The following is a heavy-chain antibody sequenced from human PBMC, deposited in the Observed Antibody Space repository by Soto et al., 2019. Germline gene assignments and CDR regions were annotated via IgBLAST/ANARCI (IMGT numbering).Heavy chain of an antibody. CDR2: INKNGFTI. D-gene: IGHD6-19*01. V-gene: IGHV3-48*02. Sequence: GGSLRLSCAVSGFTLTTYSMNWVRQAPGKGLEWISFINKNGFTIYYADSVKGRFTISRDYAKNSLYLQMDSLRHEDTAVYYGARGAVTGTSLFDYWGLGTRVTVSS. CDR3: ARGAVTGTSLFDY. J-gene: IGHJ4*02. CDR1: GFTLTTYS.